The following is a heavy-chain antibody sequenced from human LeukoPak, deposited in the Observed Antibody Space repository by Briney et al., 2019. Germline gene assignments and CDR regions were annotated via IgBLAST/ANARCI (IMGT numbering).Heavy chain of an antibody. V-gene: IGHV3-48*03. Sequence: PGGSLRLSCAVSGVSFPNFEMAWARQAPGKGLEWVAFISESSDTTYYADSVRGRFTISRDNAKNSLSLQMDSLRVEDSAVYHCGRWGITAALDRWGQGTLVSVSS. CDR2: ISESSDTT. J-gene: IGHJ5*02. CDR1: GVSFPNFE. CDR3: GRWGITAALDR. D-gene: IGHD2-2*01.